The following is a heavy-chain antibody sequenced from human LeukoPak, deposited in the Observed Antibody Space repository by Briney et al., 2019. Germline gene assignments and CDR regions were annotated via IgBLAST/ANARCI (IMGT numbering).Heavy chain of an antibody. CDR3: ARDQKRYSYGSYYYYYMDV. V-gene: IGHV1-69*06. CDR2: IIPIFGTA. Sequence: SVKVSCKASGGTFSIYAINWVRQAPGQGLEWMGGIIPIFGTANYAQKFQGRVTITADKSTSTAYMELSSLRSEDTAVYYCARDQKRYSYGSYYYYYMDVWGKGTTVTVSS. J-gene: IGHJ6*03. D-gene: IGHD5-18*01. CDR1: GGTFSIYA.